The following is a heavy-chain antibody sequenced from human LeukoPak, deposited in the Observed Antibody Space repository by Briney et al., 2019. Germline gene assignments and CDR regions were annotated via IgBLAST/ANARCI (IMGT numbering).Heavy chain of an antibody. CDR1: GFTFSSYW. Sequence: GGSLRLSCAGSGFTFSSYWMHWVRQVPGKGLVWVSSIKPDGSTTNYADSVKGRFTISRDNAGNTLFLHANSLRAEDTAVYYCGSGGPTTWFWGQGTLVTISS. V-gene: IGHV3-74*01. J-gene: IGHJ4*02. CDR3: GSGGPTTWF. D-gene: IGHD2/OR15-2a*01. CDR2: IKPDGSTT.